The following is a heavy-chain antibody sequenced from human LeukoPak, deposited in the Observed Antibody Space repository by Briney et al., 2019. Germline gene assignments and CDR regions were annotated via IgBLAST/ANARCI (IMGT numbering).Heavy chain of an antibody. Sequence: PGGSLRLSCAASGFTFSSFAMTWVRQAPGKGLEWVSGFDGNGPNTYYADSVKGRWTISRDNSRNTLYLEMNSLRPEDTAIYYCANRVGGSYYDWGQGTLVTVSS. J-gene: IGHJ4*02. CDR1: GFTFSSFA. D-gene: IGHD1-26*01. V-gene: IGHV3-23*01. CDR2: FDGNGPNT. CDR3: ANRVGGSYYD.